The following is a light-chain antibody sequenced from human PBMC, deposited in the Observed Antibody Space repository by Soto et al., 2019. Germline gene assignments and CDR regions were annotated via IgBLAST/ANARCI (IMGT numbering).Light chain of an antibody. CDR1: QSVSSK. Sequence: EIVLTQSPGTLSVSPGERATLSCRASQSVSSKLAWYQQKPGQAPRLLFYGASNGATGIPARFSGSGSETEFTLSISSLKSEDFAVYYCQQYNYWPGTFGQGTKVEIK. J-gene: IGKJ1*01. V-gene: IGKV3-15*01. CDR3: QQYNYWPGT. CDR2: GAS.